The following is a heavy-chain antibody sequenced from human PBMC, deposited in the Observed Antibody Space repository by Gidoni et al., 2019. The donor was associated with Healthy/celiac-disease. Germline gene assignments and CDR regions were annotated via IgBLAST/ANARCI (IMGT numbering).Heavy chain of an antibody. D-gene: IGHD5-18*01. V-gene: IGHV3-23*01. CDR2: ISGRCGST. Sequence: EVQLLESGGGLVQPGGSLRLSCAASGFTFSSYAMSWVRQAPGTGLEWFSAISGRCGSTYYADSVKGRFTISRDNSKNTLYLQMNSLRAEDTAVYYCAKVVGYSYGPYGYWGQGTLVTVSS. CDR3: AKVVGYSYGPYGY. CDR1: GFTFSSYA. J-gene: IGHJ4*02.